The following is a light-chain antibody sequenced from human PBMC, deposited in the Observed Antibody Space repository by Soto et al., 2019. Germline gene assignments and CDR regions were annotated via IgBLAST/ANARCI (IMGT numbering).Light chain of an antibody. V-gene: IGKV3D-15*01. J-gene: IGKJ4*01. CDR1: QGVSSY. Sequence: KHSLVTLSVTTRERATLSCRASQGVSSYLAWYQQKPGQAPRLLIYDASNRATGIPARFSGSGSGTEFPLTISSLQSEDFAVYSCQQYGDWPGAFGGGTKV. CDR3: QQYGDWPGA. CDR2: DAS.